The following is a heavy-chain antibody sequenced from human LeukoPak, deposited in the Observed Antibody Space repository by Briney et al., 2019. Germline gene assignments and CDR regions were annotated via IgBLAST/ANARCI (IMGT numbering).Heavy chain of an antibody. D-gene: IGHD3-22*01. CDR3: ARAVMDNSGYFDY. CDR2: IYYSGST. J-gene: IGHJ4*02. Sequence: SETLSLTCTVSGGSINSGGFYWSWIRRHPGKGLEWIGYIYYSGSTYYNLSLKSRVTISVDTSKNQFSLKLSSVTAADTAVYYCARAVMDNSGYFDYWGQGTLVTVSS. V-gene: IGHV4-31*03. CDR1: GGSINSGGFY.